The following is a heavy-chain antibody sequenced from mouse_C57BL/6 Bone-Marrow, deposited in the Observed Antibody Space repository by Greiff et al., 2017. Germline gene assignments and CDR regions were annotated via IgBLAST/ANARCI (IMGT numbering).Heavy chain of an antibody. CDR2: IDPSDSYT. V-gene: IGHV1-50*01. D-gene: IGHD1-1*01. CDR3: ARTGPTVVATDY. J-gene: IGHJ2*01. Sequence: VQLQQPGAELVKPGASVKLSCKASGYTFTSYWMQWVKQRPGQGLEWIGEIDPSDSYTNYTQKFKGTATLTVDPSSSTTYMQLSSQTSEDSAVYYWARTGPTVVATDYWGQGTTLTVSS. CDR1: GYTFTSYW.